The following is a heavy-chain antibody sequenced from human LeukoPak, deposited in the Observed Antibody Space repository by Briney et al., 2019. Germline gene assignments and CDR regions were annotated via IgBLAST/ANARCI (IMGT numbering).Heavy chain of an antibody. CDR2: ITSSSTI. CDR1: GFTFSNYN. CDR3: ARDRVGATIWFDP. V-gene: IGHV3-48*01. Sequence: GGSLRLSCAASGFTFSNYNMNWVRQAPGKGLEWVSHITSSSTIYYADSVKGRFTISRDNAKNSLYLQMNSLRAEDTAVYYCARDRVGATIWFDPWGQGTLVTVSS. J-gene: IGHJ5*02. D-gene: IGHD1-26*01.